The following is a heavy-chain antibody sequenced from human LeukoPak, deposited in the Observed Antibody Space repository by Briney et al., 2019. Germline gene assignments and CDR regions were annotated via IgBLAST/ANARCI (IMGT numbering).Heavy chain of an antibody. Sequence: PGGSLRLSCAASGFTVSSNYMSWVRQAPGKGLEWVSVIYSGGSTYYADSVKGRFTISRDNSKNTLYLQMNSLRAEDTAVYYCARDPGGFDSSGYYGMDVWGQGTTVTVSS. CDR2: IYSGGST. CDR3: ARDPGGFDSSGYYGMDV. D-gene: IGHD3-22*01. CDR1: GFTVSSNY. J-gene: IGHJ6*02. V-gene: IGHV3-66*01.